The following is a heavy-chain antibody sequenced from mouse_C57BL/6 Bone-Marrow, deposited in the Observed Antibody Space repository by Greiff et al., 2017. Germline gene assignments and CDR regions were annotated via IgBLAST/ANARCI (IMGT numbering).Heavy chain of an antibody. J-gene: IGHJ1*03. D-gene: IGHD1-1*01. V-gene: IGHV2-6-1*01. CDR3: ARQGTTVVATYWYFDV. CDR2: IWSDGST. Sequence: QVQLKESGPGLVAPSQSLSITCTVSGFSLTSYGVHWVRQPPGKGLEWLVVIWSDGSTTYNSALKSRLSISKDNSKSQVFLKMNSLQTDDTAMYYCARQGTTVVATYWYFDVWGTGTTVTVSS. CDR1: GFSLTSYG.